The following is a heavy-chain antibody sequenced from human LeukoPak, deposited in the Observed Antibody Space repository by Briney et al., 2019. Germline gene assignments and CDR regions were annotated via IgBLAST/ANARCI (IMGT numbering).Heavy chain of an antibody. D-gene: IGHD2-21*02. CDR3: ARDVVVTSSPDAFDI. J-gene: IGHJ3*02. CDR1: GDSVTSGGYF. Sequence: SETLSLTCTVSGDSVTSGGYFWTWIRQHPGKGLEWIGYISDSGTTSYNPSLKSRVSISVATSNNQFSLRLSSVTAADTAVYYCARDVVVTSSPDAFDIWGQGTMVTVSS. V-gene: IGHV4-31*03. CDR2: ISDSGTT.